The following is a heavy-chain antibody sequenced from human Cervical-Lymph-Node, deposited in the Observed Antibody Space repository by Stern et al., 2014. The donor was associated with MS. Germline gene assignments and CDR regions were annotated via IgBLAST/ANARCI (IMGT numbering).Heavy chain of an antibody. CDR2: IYWDDDK. CDR1: GFSLSTGGVG. V-gene: IGHV2-5*02. CDR3: ARDPNYYGSGHFDY. Sequence: QVTLRESGPTLVKPTQTLTLTCTFSGFSLSTGGVGVGWIRQPPGKALEWLGLIYWDDDKRYSPSLKSRLTITKDTSKNQVVLTMTNMDPVDTATYYCARDPNYYGSGHFDYWGQGTLVTVSS. J-gene: IGHJ4*02. D-gene: IGHD3-10*01.